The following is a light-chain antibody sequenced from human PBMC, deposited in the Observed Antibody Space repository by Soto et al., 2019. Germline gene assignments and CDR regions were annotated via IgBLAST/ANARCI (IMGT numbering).Light chain of an antibody. J-gene: IGKJ2*01. CDR2: NAS. CDR3: QQRSNWPYT. V-gene: IGKV3-11*01. Sequence: EIVLTQSPATLSLSPGERATLSCRASQSVTSDLDWYQQKPGQAPRLLIYNASNRATGIPARFTGSGSGADFTLTISNLAPEDFAVYYCQQRSNWPYTYGQGTKLESK. CDR1: QSVTSD.